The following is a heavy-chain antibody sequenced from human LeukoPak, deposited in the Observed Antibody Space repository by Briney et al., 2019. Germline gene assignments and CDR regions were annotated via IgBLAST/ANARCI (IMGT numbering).Heavy chain of an antibody. Sequence: GASVKDSCKTSGYTLTDYYIHWVRQAPGQGLEWMGWINCKSGGTKYAPKFDGRVTMSRATSINTAFMELTSLTVDDTALYYCARGGSVVHPPEYTHHWGQGTLVTVSS. J-gene: IGHJ1*01. CDR3: ARGGSVVHPPEYTHH. CDR1: GYTLTDYY. CDR2: INCKSGGT. D-gene: IGHD1-26*01. V-gene: IGHV1-2*02.